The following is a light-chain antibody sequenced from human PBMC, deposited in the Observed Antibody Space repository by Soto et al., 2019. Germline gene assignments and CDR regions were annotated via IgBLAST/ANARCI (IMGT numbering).Light chain of an antibody. Sequence: DIQMTQSPSTLSASVGDRVTITCRASQSIGRWLAWYQQKPGKAPKFLIYDASILESGVPSRFSGSGSGTEFTLTISGLQPDDFATYYCQQYNSFSMYTFGQGTKLEIK. CDR1: QSIGRW. CDR3: QQYNSFSMYT. CDR2: DAS. V-gene: IGKV1-5*01. J-gene: IGKJ2*01.